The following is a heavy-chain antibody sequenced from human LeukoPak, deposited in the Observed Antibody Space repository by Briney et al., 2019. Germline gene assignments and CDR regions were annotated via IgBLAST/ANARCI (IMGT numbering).Heavy chain of an antibody. CDR2: IYTSGTT. CDR3: ARDATYPPKGFDP. Sequence: SETLSLTCTVSGGSISTYYWSWIRQPAGKGLEWIGRIYTSGTTNYNPSLKSRVTISVDTSKNQFSLKLSSVTAADTAVYYCARDATYPPKGFDPWGQGTLVTVSS. CDR1: GGSISTYY. V-gene: IGHV4-4*07. J-gene: IGHJ5*02.